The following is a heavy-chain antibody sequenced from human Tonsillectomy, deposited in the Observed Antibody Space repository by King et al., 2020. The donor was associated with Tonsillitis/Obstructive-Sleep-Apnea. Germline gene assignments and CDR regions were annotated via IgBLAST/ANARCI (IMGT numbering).Heavy chain of an antibody. V-gene: IGHV1-46*01. Sequence: VQLVESGAEVKKPGASVKVSCKASGYTFTSYYMHWVRQAPGQGLDWMVIIYPSVGSTSYAQKFQGRVTMTRDTSTSTVYMELSSLRSEDTAVYYCARDRDIVVLVAATPLGYWGQGTLVTVSS. CDR1: GYTFTSYY. J-gene: IGHJ4*02. D-gene: IGHD2-15*01. CDR2: IYPSVGST. CDR3: ARDRDIVVLVAATPLGY.